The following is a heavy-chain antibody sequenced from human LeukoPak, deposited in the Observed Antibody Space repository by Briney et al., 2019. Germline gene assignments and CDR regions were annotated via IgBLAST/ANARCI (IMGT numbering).Heavy chain of an antibody. Sequence: SETLSLTCTVSGGSISSGGYYWSWIRQHPGKGLEWIGYIYYSGSTYYNPSLKSRVTISVDTSKNQFSLKLSSVTAADTAVYYCARGPHSGSYYPPDAFDIWGQGTMVTVSS. CDR2: IYYSGST. D-gene: IGHD1-26*01. CDR1: GGSISSGGYY. J-gene: IGHJ3*02. CDR3: ARGPHSGSYYPPDAFDI. V-gene: IGHV4-31*03.